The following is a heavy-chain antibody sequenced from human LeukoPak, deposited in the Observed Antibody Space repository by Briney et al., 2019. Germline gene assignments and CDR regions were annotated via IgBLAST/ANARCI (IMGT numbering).Heavy chain of an antibody. D-gene: IGHD4-17*01. J-gene: IGHJ4*02. CDR2: IYYSGIT. CDR1: GGSISSYY. V-gene: IGHV4-59*01. Sequence: SETLSLTCTVSGGSISSYYWSWIRQPPGKGLEWIGYIYYSGITNYNPSLKNRVTISVDTSKNQFSLELSSVTAADTAVYYCARGGDYGDLRYFDYWGQGTLVTVSS. CDR3: ARGGDYGDLRYFDY.